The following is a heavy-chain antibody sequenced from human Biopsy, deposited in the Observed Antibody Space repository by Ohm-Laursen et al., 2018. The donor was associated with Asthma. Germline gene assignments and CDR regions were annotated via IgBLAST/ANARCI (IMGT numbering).Heavy chain of an antibody. CDR1: GYTFINYA. J-gene: IGHJ3*02. CDR2: INAGNGNT. D-gene: IGHD3-9*01. CDR3: ARTYYDFLTGQVNDAFAM. V-gene: IGHV1-3*01. Sequence: GASVKASCKASGYTFINYAIHWARQAPGQRLEWMGWINAGNGNTKYSQKFQGRVTISSDTSASTAYMDLSSLRSEDTAVYYCARTYYDFLTGQVNDAFAMWGQGTMVTVSS.